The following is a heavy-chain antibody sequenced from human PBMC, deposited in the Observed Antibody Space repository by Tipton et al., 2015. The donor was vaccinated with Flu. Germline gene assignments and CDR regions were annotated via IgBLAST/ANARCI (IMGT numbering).Heavy chain of an antibody. CDR3: GRGVRFLEWLSTYYFDN. CDR2: IDHSGST. Sequence: TLSLTCAVYGGSFSGYYWSWIRQTPGKGLEWIGEIDHSGSTSYNPSLKSRVTVSVNTSKNQFSLKLHSVTAADTAVYYCGRGVRFLEWLSTYYFDNWSQGTLVTVSS. J-gene: IGHJ4*02. CDR1: GGSFSGYY. D-gene: IGHD3-3*01. V-gene: IGHV4-34*01.